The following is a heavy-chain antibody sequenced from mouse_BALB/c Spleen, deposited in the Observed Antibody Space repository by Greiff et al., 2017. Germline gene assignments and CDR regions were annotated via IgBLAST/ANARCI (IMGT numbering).Heavy chain of an antibody. J-gene: IGHJ4*01. CDR3: ARKGDGYYVYYAMDY. Sequence: QVQLKQSGPGLVQPSQSLSITCTVSGFSLTSYGVHWVRQSPGKGLEWRGVIWSGGSTDYNAAFISRLSISKDNSKSQVFFKMNSLQANDTAIYYCARKGDGYYVYYAMDYWGQGTSVTVSS. CDR1: GFSLTSYG. D-gene: IGHD2-3*01. CDR2: IWSGGST. V-gene: IGHV2-2*02.